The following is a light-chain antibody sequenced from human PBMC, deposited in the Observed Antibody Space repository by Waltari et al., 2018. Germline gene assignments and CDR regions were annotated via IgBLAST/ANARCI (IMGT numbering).Light chain of an antibody. CDR2: DSS. Sequence: EIVMTQSPATLSVSPGDTATLSCRASQNIRTYLAWYQQKPGPAPRLLMYDSSSRATDFPARFSGSGSGTTFTLTIRSLQSEDYALYYCHQYNEWPHTFGQGTNLAIK. CDR1: QNIRTY. J-gene: IGKJ2*01. V-gene: IGKV3-15*01. CDR3: HQYNEWPHT.